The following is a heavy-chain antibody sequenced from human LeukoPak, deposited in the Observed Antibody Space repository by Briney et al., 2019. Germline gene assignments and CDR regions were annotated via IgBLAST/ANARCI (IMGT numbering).Heavy chain of an antibody. V-gene: IGHV4-59*12. CDR1: GGSISSYY. J-gene: IGHJ6*02. Sequence: NPSETLSLTCTVSGGSISSYYWSWIRQPLGKGLEWIGYIYYSGSTNYNPSLKSRVTISVDTSKNQFSLKLSSVTAADTAVYYCARAATYSNYVYYYYGMDVWGQGTTVTVSS. D-gene: IGHD4-11*01. CDR2: IYYSGST. CDR3: ARAATYSNYVYYYYGMDV.